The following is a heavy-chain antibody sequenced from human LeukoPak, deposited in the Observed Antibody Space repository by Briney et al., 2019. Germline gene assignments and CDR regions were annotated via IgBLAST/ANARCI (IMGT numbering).Heavy chain of an antibody. V-gene: IGHV4-34*01. D-gene: IGHD6-19*01. Sequence: SETLSLTCAVYGGSFSGYYWSWIRQPPGKGLEWIGEINHSGSTNYNPSLKSRVTISVDTSKNQFSLKLSSVTAADTAVYYCARGQQWPHTIDPWGQGTLVTVSS. J-gene: IGHJ5*02. CDR2: INHSGST. CDR1: GGSFSGYY. CDR3: ARGQQWPHTIDP.